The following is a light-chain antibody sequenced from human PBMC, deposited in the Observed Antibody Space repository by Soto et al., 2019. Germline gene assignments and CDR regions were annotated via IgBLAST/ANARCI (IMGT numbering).Light chain of an antibody. Sequence: EIVLTQSPGTLSLSPGDRATLSCRASQIVSSSYLAWYQQKPGQAPRLLMYGASNRATGIPDRFSGSGSGTDFTLTIGGREPEDFAVYYCRQYVSSPRTFGQGTKVEVK. V-gene: IGKV3-20*01. J-gene: IGKJ1*01. CDR3: RQYVSSPRT. CDR1: QIVSSSY. CDR2: GAS.